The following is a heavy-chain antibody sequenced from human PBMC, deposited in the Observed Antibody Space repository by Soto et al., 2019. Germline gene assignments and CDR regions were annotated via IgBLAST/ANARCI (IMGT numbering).Heavy chain of an antibody. CDR2: IYHTGPT. D-gene: IGHD3-16*01. CDR3: ASTPADKFGGIEY. Sequence: PSETLSLTCAVSSVSISSSYWWSWVRQPPGKGLEWIGEIYHTGPTNYNPSLKSRVTISVDKSKNHFSLNLNSVTAADTAVYYCASTPADKFGGIEYWGRGTLVTVS. J-gene: IGHJ4*02. CDR1: SVSISSSYW. V-gene: IGHV4-4*02.